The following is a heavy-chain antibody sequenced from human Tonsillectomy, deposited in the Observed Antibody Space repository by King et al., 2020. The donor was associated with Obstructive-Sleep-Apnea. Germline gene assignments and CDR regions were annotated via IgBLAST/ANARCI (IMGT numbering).Heavy chain of an antibody. CDR3: TRRGRQLPFDY. CDR1: GESFSGCY. Sequence: VQLQQWGAGLLKPSETLSLTCAVDGESFSGCYWSWIRQSPGKGLEWIVEINHGGSTNYNPSLKSRVTVSVDTSKIQFSLKLNSVTAADTAVYYCTRRGRQLPFDYWGQGTLVTVSS. V-gene: IGHV4-34*01. CDR2: INHGGST. D-gene: IGHD2-2*01. J-gene: IGHJ4*02.